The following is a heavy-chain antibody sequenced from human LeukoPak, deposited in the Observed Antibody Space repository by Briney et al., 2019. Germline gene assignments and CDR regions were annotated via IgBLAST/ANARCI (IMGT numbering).Heavy chain of an antibody. D-gene: IGHD4-17*01. CDR2: IWYDGSNK. J-gene: IGHJ4*02. V-gene: IGHV3-33*01. CDR1: GFTFSSYG. Sequence: PGRSLRLSCAASGFTFSSYGMHWVRQAPGKGLEWVAVIWYDGSNKYYADSVKGRFTISRDNSKNTLYLQMNSLRGEDTAVYYCARVRTTVTFDYWGQGTLVTVSS. CDR3: ARVRTTVTFDY.